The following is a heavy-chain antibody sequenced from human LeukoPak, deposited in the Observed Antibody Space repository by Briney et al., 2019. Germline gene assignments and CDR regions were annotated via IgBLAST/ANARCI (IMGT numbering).Heavy chain of an antibody. J-gene: IGHJ4*02. Sequence: SETLSLTCTVSGGSISSYYWSWIRQPPGKGLEWIGYIYYSGSTNYNPSHKSRVTISVDTSKNQFSLKLSSVTAADTAVYYCARSYYYDSSGSTFDYWGQGTLVTVSS. CDR2: IYYSGST. D-gene: IGHD3-22*01. V-gene: IGHV4-59*01. CDR3: ARSYYYDSSGSTFDY. CDR1: GGSISSYY.